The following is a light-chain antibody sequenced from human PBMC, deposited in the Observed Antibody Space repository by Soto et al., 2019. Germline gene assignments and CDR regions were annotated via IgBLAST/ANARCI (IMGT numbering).Light chain of an antibody. CDR2: GAS. CDR1: QSVSSSY. Sequence: EIVLTQSPGTLSLSPGERATLSCRASQSVSSSYLAWYQQKPGQAPRLLIYGASSRATGIPDRFSGSRSETDFTVTISSLEPEGFAVYYGHHFGISPWTFGQGAKVELK. V-gene: IGKV3-20*01. J-gene: IGKJ1*01. CDR3: HHFGISPWT.